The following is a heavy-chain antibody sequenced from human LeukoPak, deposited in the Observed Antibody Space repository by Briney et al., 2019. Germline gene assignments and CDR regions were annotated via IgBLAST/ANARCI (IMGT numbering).Heavy chain of an antibody. V-gene: IGHV1-2*06. CDR1: GYTFTGYY. D-gene: IGHD3-3*01. J-gene: IGHJ4*02. CDR2: INPNSGGT. CDR3: ARGGAITIFGVVTAPYY. Sequence: ASVKVSCKASGYTFTGYYMHWVRQAPGQGLEWMGRINPNSGGTNYAQKFQGRVTMTRDTSISTAYMELSRLRSDDTAVYYCARGGAITIFGVVTAPYYWGQGTLVTVSS.